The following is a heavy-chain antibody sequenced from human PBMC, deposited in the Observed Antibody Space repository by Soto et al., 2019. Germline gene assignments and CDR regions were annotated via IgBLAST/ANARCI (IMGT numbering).Heavy chain of an antibody. CDR3: ARDRPGMVYVTYLFDY. V-gene: IGHV1-46*01. CDR1: GYTFTSYY. D-gene: IGHD2-8*01. CDR2: INPSSGST. J-gene: IGHJ4*02. Sequence: ASVKVSCKASGYTFTSYYMHWVRQAPGQGLEWMGIINPSSGSTRYSQKFQGRVTITRDTSASTAYMELSSLRSEDTAVYYCARDRPGMVYVTYLFDYWGQGTLVTVSS.